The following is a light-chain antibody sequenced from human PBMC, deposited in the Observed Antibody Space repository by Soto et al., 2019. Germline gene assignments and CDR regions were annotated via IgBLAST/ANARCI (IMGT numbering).Light chain of an antibody. V-gene: IGKV1-5*03. CDR3: QHYNTYPWT. J-gene: IGKJ1*01. Sequence: QMTHSLFSLSASLPQRVTNTVRASQSISSWLAWYQQKPGKAPNLLIHKASHLESGVPSRFSGSGSGTEFTLTISSLQPGDFATYYCQHYNTYPWTFGQGTKVDIK. CDR2: KAS. CDR1: QSISSW.